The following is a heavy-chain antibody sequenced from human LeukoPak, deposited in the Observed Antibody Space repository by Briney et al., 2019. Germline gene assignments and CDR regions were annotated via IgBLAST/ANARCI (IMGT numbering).Heavy chain of an antibody. V-gene: IGHV3-53*01. D-gene: IGHD1-26*01. CDR1: GFTVSSNY. CDR2: IYSGGST. CDR3: ARDGIDYHYYYGMDV. J-gene: IGHJ6*02. Sequence: SGGSLRLSCAASGFTVSSNYMSWVRQAPGKGLEWVSVIYSGGSTYYADSVKGRFTISRDNSKNTLYLQMNSLRAEDTAVYYCARDGIDYHYYYGMDVWGQGTTVTVSS.